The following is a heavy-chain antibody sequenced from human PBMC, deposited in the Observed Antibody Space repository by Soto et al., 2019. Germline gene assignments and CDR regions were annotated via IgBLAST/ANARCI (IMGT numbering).Heavy chain of an antibody. D-gene: IGHD6-6*01. J-gene: IGHJ5*02. V-gene: IGHV1-2*02. CDR2: INAHSGGT. CDR1: GFSFTGYY. CDR3: AKDLTRQLAYWLDP. Sequence: GASVKVSCKASGFSFTGYYIHWLRQAPGQGLEWMGWINAHSGGTEYAQKFRGRVTLTRDTSIATAYLTLTSLTSDDTALYYCAKDLTRQLAYWLDPWGQGTQVTSPQ.